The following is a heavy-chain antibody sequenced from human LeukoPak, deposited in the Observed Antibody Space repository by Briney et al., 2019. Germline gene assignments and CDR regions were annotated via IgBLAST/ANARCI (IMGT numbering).Heavy chain of an antibody. V-gene: IGHV3-21*01. CDR3: ATGGLYSSSET. CDR1: GFNFTAYS. CDR2: ISTGTNYK. D-gene: IGHD6-6*01. Sequence: PGESLRLSCVVSGFNFTAYSINWVRQAPGMGLEWVPSISTGTNYKYYADSVKGRFTISRDNAKNSVYLQMNSLRVGETAVYYCATGGLYSSSETWGQGTLVIVSS. J-gene: IGHJ5*02.